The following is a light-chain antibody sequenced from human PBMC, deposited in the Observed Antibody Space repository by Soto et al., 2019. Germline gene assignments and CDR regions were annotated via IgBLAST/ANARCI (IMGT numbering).Light chain of an antibody. CDR2: GAS. CDR1: QSVSSN. V-gene: IGKV3-15*01. J-gene: IGKJ2*01. CDR3: EQRSIWPLYT. Sequence: EIVMTQSPATLSLSPGQRATLSCRASQSVSSNLAWYQQILGQAPRLLISGASTRATGIPARFTGSGSGTEFTLTISSLQSEDFAVYYCEQRSIWPLYTFGQGTKVDIK.